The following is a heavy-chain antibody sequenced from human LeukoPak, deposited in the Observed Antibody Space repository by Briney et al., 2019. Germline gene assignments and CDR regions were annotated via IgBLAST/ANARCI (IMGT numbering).Heavy chain of an antibody. CDR3: ARVDYHYFDY. D-gene: IGHD4-11*01. J-gene: IGHJ4*02. Sequence: SETLSLTCAAYGGSFSGYYWSWIRQPPGKGLEWIGEINHSGSTNYNPSLKSRVSISADTSRNQFSLRLSSVTAADTAVYYCARVDYHYFDYWGQGTLVTVSS. CDR2: INHSGST. CDR1: GGSFSGYY. V-gene: IGHV4-34*09.